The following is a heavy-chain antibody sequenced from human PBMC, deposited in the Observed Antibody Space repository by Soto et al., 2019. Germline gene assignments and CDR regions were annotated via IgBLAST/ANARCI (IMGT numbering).Heavy chain of an antibody. J-gene: IGHJ4*02. CDR3: ARATTVTTGYFDY. Sequence: SLRLSCAASGFTFSSYAMSCVRQAPGKGLEWVSTISGSGGGIYYAGSVKGRFTISRENAKNSLYLQMNSLRAGDTAVYYCARATTVTTGYFDYWGQGTLVTVSS. D-gene: IGHD4-17*01. CDR1: GFTFSSYA. CDR2: ISGSGGGI. V-gene: IGHV3-23*01.